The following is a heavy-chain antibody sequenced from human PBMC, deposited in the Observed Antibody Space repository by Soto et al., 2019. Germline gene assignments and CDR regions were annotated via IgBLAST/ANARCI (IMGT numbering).Heavy chain of an antibody. Sequence: PGGSLRLSCAASGFTFSSYAMSWVRQAPGKGLEWVSAISGSGGSTYYADSVKGRFTISRDNSKNTLYLQMNSLRAEDTAVYYCAKDPLPPYFLIAAAGTFDYWGQGTLVTVSS. J-gene: IGHJ4*02. D-gene: IGHD6-13*01. V-gene: IGHV3-23*01. CDR2: ISGSGGST. CDR3: AKDPLPPYFLIAAAGTFDY. CDR1: GFTFSSYA.